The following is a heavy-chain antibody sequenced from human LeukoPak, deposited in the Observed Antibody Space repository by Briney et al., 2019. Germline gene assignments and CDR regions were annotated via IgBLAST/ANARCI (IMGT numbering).Heavy chain of an antibody. CDR1: AFTFSSYW. CDR3: ARDRGYSTFDY. D-gene: IGHD4-23*01. J-gene: IGHJ4*02. CDR2: MKEDGGEL. V-gene: IGHV3-7*01. Sequence: GGSLRLSCEASAFTFSSYWMSWVRQAPGKGLEWVANMKEDGGELNYVDSVKGRFTISRDNAKNPLFLQMNSLRVEDTAVYYCARDRGYSTFDYWGQGTLVTISS.